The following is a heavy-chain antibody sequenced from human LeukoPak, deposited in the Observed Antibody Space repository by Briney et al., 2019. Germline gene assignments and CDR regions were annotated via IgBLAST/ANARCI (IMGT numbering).Heavy chain of an antibody. Sequence: GRSLRLSCAASGLTVSSNYMSWVRQAPGKGLEWVSIIYSGGSTYYADSVKGRFTISRDNSKNTVYLQMNSLRAEDTAVYYCARGGYAHYYGMDVWGQGTTVTVSS. CDR2: IYSGGST. J-gene: IGHJ6*02. CDR3: ARGGYAHYYGMDV. V-gene: IGHV3-53*01. CDR1: GLTVSSNY. D-gene: IGHD5-18*01.